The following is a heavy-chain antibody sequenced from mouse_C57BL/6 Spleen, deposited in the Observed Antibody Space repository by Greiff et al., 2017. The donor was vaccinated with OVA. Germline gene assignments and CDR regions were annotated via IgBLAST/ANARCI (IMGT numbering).Heavy chain of an antibody. CDR2: ISSGGDYI. J-gene: IGHJ1*03. CDR3: TRLDGYYWYFDV. Sequence: EVKLMESGEGLVKPGGSLKLSCAASGFTFSSYAMSWVRQTPEKRLEWVAYISSGGDYIYYADTVKGRFTISRDNARNTLYLQMSSLKSEDTAMYYCTRLDGYYWYFDVWGTGTTVTVSS. CDR1: GFTFSSYA. V-gene: IGHV5-9-1*02. D-gene: IGHD2-3*01.